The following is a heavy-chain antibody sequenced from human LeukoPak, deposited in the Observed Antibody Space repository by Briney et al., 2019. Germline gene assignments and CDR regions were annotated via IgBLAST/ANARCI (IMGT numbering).Heavy chain of an antibody. CDR1: GGTFSSYA. Sequence: ASVKVSCKASGGTFSSYAISWVRQAPGQGLEWMGWIHPNSGSTNYAQKFQGRVTVTRDTSISTVYMELSSLRSDDTAVYYCSREDYWGQGTLVTVSS. CDR3: SREDY. CDR2: IHPNSGST. V-gene: IGHV1-2*02. J-gene: IGHJ4*02.